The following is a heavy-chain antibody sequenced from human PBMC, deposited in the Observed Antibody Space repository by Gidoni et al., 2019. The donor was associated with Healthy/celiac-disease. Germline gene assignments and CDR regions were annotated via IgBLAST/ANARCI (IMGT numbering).Heavy chain of an antibody. Sequence: EVQLLESGGGLVQPGGSLRLSCAASGFTFSSSAMSWVRQAPGKGLEWVSTVSGSGSSTYYADSVKGRFTISRDNSKNTLYLQMNSLRAEDTAVYYCAASVAPTGTDYWGQGTLVTVSS. CDR3: AASVAPTGTDY. J-gene: IGHJ4*02. D-gene: IGHD1-1*01. CDR1: GFTFSSSA. V-gene: IGHV3-23*01. CDR2: VSGSGSST.